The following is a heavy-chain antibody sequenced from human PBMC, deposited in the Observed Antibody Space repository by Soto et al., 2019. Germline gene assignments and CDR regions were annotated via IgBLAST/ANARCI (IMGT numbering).Heavy chain of an antibody. J-gene: IGHJ6*02. CDR2: IHPGDSDT. D-gene: IGHD3-10*01. Sequence: PGESLKISCKGSGYSFTSYWIGWVRQMPGKGLECMGIIHPGDSDTRYSPSFQGQVTISADKSISTAYLQWSSLKASDTAMYYCAGGGVRGVITRTRDYYGMDVWGQGTTVTVSS. CDR1: GYSFTSYW. V-gene: IGHV5-51*01. CDR3: AGGGVRGVITRTRDYYGMDV.